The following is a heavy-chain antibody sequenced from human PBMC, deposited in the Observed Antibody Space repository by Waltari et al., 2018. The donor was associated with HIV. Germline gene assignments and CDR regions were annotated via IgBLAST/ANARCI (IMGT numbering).Heavy chain of an antibody. J-gene: IGHJ4*02. D-gene: IGHD3-22*01. V-gene: IGHV3-15*01. CDR1: GFTFSNAW. CDR3: TTPHYYDDFDY. CDR2: IKSKTDGGTT. Sequence: EVQLVESGGGLVKPGGSLRLSCAASGFTFSNAWMSWVRPAPGKGLEWVGRIKSKTDGGTTDYAAPVKGRFTISRDDSKNTLYLQMNSLKTEDTAVYYCTTPHYYDDFDYWGQGTLVTVSS.